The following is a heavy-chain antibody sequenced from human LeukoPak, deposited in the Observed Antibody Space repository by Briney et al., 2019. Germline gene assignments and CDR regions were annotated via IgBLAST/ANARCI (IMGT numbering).Heavy chain of an antibody. CDR1: GDSIRSYY. CDR2: INHSGST. V-gene: IGHV4-34*01. J-gene: IGHJ4*02. Sequence: PSETLSLTCTVSGDSIRSYYWSWIRQPPGKGLEWIGEINHSGSTNYNPSLKSRVTISVDTSTNQFSLKLSSVTAADTAVYYCARDKGSSGWDFDYWGQGTLVTVSS. CDR3: ARDKGSSGWDFDY. D-gene: IGHD3-22*01.